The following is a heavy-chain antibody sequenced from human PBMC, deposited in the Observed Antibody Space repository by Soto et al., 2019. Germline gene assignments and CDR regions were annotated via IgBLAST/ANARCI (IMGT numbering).Heavy chain of an antibody. J-gene: IGHJ4*02. CDR1: GFSLSTSGVG. CDR3: AHRGGYYDSSGYYPFDY. CDR2: IYWDDDK. D-gene: IGHD3-22*01. Sequence: QITLKESGPTLVKPTQTLTLTCTFSGFSLSTSGVGVGWIRQPPGKALEWLALIYWDDDKRYSPSLKSRLTITKDTSKNQVVLTMTNMDPVDTATYYSAHRGGYYDSSGYYPFDYWGQGTLVTVSS. V-gene: IGHV2-5*02.